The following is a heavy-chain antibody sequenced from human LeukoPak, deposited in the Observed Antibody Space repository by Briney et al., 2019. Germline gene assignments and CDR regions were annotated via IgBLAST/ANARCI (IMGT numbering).Heavy chain of an antibody. V-gene: IGHV4-38-2*02. J-gene: IGHJ6*03. CDR1: GYSISSGYY. CDR3: ARDLYDSSGYEGYYYYYYMDV. Sequence: SETLSLTCSFSGYSISSGYYWGWIRQPPGQGLEWIGNIYYSGSTYYNPSLKSRVTMSVDTSRNQFSLKLSSVTAADTAVYYCARDLYDSSGYEGYYYYYYMDVWGKGTTVTVSS. D-gene: IGHD3-22*01. CDR2: IYYSGST.